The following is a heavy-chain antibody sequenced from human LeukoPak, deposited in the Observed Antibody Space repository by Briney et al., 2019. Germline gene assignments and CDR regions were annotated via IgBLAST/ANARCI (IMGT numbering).Heavy chain of an antibody. V-gene: IGHV3-23*01. CDR3: AKTGGYYDTSDLYRPDVFAI. CDR1: GFTFSNFA. CDR2: ISGTGGNT. D-gene: IGHD3-22*01. Sequence: GGSLILCCAAPGFTFSNFAMSWVRQAPGKGLEWVSAISGTGGNTFYTDSVTCLVTISRDNSKNTRYVHVNRLRAEDPAVYYCAKTGGYYDTSDLYRPDVFAIWGQGTVVTVYS. J-gene: IGHJ3*02.